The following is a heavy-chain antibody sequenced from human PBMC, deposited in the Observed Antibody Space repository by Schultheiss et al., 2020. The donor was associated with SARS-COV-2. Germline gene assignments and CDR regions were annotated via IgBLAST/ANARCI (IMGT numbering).Heavy chain of an antibody. CDR1: GYTFTGYY. D-gene: IGHD2-21*01. Sequence: ASVKVSCKASGYTFTGYYMHWVRQAPGQGLEWMGWMNPNSGNTGYAQKFQGRVTMTRNTSISTAYMELSSLRSEDTAVYYCARGPSVIHYYYYYGMDVWGQGTTVTVSS. J-gene: IGHJ6*02. V-gene: IGHV1-8*02. CDR2: MNPNSGNT. CDR3: ARGPSVIHYYYYYGMDV.